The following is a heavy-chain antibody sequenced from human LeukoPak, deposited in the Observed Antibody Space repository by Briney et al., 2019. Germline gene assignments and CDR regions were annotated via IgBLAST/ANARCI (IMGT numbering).Heavy chain of an antibody. Sequence: SETLSLTCAVSDDSFSSHYWTWIRQPPGRGLEWIGYISYIGSTNYNPSLKSRVTISIDTSKNQFSLQLTSVTAADTAVYYCARDLVTVTKGFDIWGQGTMVSVSS. V-gene: IGHV4-59*11. D-gene: IGHD4-17*01. CDR3: ARDLVTVTKGFDI. CDR1: DDSFSSHY. CDR2: ISYIGST. J-gene: IGHJ3*02.